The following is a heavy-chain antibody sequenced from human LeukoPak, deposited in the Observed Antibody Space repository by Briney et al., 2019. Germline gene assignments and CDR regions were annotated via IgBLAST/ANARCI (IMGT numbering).Heavy chain of an antibody. CDR1: GFSLGTTGVG. D-gene: IGHD3-9*01. CDR3: AHQYLTGHHFDY. Sequence: SGPTLVKPTQTLTLTCSLSGFSLGTTGVGVGWVREPPAKALEWLALVYWDNDKRYSPSLRSRLTTTNDASKNQVVLTVTYIDTVDTGIYFRAHQYLTGHHFDYSGERVPVTVSS. CDR2: VYWDNDK. J-gene: IGHJ4*02. V-gene: IGHV2-5*02.